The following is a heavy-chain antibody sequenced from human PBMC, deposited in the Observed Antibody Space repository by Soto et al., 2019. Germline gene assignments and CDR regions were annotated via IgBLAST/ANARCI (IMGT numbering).Heavy chain of an antibody. CDR1: GGTFSSYA. V-gene: IGHV1-69*13. D-gene: IGHD2-15*01. CDR3: ARGGRDVVVVAATDYNWFDP. CDR2: IIPIFGTA. J-gene: IGHJ5*02. Sequence: ASVKVSCKASGGTFSSYAISWVRQAPGQGLEWMGGIIPIFGTANYAQKFQGRVTITADESTSTAYMELSSLRSEDTAVYYCARGGRDVVVVAATDYNWFDPWGQGTLVTVSS.